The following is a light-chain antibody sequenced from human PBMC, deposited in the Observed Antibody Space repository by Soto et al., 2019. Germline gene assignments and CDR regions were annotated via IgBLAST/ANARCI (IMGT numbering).Light chain of an antibody. CDR2: STN. Sequence: QTVVTQEPSLTVSPGGTVTLTCASSTGAVTSADYPNWFQQKPGQPPRALIYSTNNNHSWTPARFSGSLVGDKAALTVSDVQPEDEAVYYCLIYYDGPWVFGGGTKLTVL. J-gene: IGLJ3*02. V-gene: IGLV7-43*01. CDR1: TGAVTSADY. CDR3: LIYYDGPWV.